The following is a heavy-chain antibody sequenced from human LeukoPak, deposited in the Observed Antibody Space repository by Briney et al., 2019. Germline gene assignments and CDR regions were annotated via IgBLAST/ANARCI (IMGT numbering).Heavy chain of an antibody. CDR1: GFTFSTYC. CDR2: IKPDGSEK. V-gene: IGHV3-7*01. Sequence: GGSMRLSCAASGFTFSTYCMNWVRQTPGKGLEWVANIKPDGSEKYFVDSVKGRFTISRDNAKNSLYLQMNSLRAEDTAVYYCLRSGGYWGQGTPVTVSS. D-gene: IGHD1-26*01. J-gene: IGHJ4*02. CDR3: LRSGGY.